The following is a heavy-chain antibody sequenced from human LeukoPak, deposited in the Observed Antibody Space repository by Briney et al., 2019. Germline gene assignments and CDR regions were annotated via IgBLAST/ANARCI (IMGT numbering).Heavy chain of an antibody. J-gene: IGHJ4*02. Sequence: SETLSLTCAVYGGSFSGYYWNWIRQPPGKGLEWIGEINHTGSANYNPFLKSRVSMSVDTSKNQFSLRLTSVTAADTAVYYCASGDIATPGAAFDSWGQGTLIIVSS. V-gene: IGHV4-34*01. CDR1: GGSFSGYY. D-gene: IGHD6-13*01. CDR3: ASGDIATPGAAFDS. CDR2: INHTGSA.